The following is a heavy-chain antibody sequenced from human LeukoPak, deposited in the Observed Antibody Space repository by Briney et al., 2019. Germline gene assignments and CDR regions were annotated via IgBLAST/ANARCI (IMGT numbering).Heavy chain of an antibody. J-gene: IGHJ4*02. V-gene: IGHV4-4*07. CDR1: GGSIIGDY. Sequence: SETLSLTCTVSGGSIIGDYWSWIRQPAGMGLEWIGRIYSSGTTTYNPSLKSRVTMSVDTSNNQFSLKLSSVTAADTAVYYCARRITGRTGFDSSGQGTPVAVSS. CDR2: IYSSGTT. CDR3: ARRITGRTGFDS. D-gene: IGHD1-20*01.